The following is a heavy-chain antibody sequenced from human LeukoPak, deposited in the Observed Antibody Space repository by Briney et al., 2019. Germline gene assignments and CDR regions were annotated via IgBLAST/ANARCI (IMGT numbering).Heavy chain of an antibody. D-gene: IGHD3-22*01. CDR2: ISGSAVIT. J-gene: IGHJ6*03. CDR1: GLTFINFG. Sequence: GGSLRLSCAASGLTFINFGMTWVRQAPGKGLEWVSAISGSAVITFYADSVKGRFTISRDNSKNTLYLQMNSLRAEDTAVYYCARGIEVGSGYMDVWGKGTTVTISS. V-gene: IGHV3-23*01. CDR3: ARGIEVGSGYMDV.